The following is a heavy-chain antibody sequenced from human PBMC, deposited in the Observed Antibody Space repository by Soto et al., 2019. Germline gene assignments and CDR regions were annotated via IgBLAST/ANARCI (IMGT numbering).Heavy chain of an antibody. CDR1: GGSFSGYY. D-gene: IGHD1-26*01. J-gene: IGHJ4*02. V-gene: IGHV4-34*01. Sequence: ASETLSLTCAVYGGSFSGYYWSWIRQPPGKGLEWIGEINHSGSTNYNPSLKSRVTISVDTSKNQFSLKLSSVTAADTAVYYCARVWSPSLLKGFDCWGQGTLVTVSS. CDR2: INHSGST. CDR3: ARVWSPSLLKGFDC.